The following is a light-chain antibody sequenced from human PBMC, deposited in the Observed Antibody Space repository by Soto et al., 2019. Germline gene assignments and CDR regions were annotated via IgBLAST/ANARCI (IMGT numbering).Light chain of an antibody. J-gene: IGKJ1*01. CDR3: HQYNGWPRT. V-gene: IGKV3-11*01. Sequence: ENGLTRSPDALSLTPGERGTLSCRASQSVSSNYLAWFQHTPGQAPRLLIYDASNRATGIPARFSGSGSGTDFTLTISSLEPEDFAVYYCHQYNGWPRTFGQGTKVHIK. CDR2: DAS. CDR1: QSVSSNY.